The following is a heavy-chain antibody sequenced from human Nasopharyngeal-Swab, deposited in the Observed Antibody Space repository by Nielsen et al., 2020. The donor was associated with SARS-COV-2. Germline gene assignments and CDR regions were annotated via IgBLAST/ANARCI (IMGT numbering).Heavy chain of an antibody. Sequence: VRQAPGKGLEWVSSISSSSSYIYYADSVKGRFTISRDNAKNSLYLQMNSLRAEDTAVYYCARDCSGGSCYFVVDDAFDIWGQGTMVTVSS. CDR2: ISSSSSYI. V-gene: IGHV3-21*01. CDR3: ARDCSGGSCYFVVDDAFDI. D-gene: IGHD2-15*01. J-gene: IGHJ3*02.